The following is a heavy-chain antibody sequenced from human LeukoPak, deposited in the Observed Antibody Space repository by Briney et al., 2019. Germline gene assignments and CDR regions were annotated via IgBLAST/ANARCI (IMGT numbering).Heavy chain of an antibody. CDR3: ASHGSDSSGYPPYYMDV. CDR2: INHSGST. V-gene: IGHV4-34*01. D-gene: IGHD3-22*01. J-gene: IGHJ6*03. Sequence: SETLSPTCAVYGGSFSGYYWSWIRQPPGKGLEWIGEINHSGSTNYNPSLKSRVTISVDTSKNQFSLKLSSVTAADTAVYYWASHGSDSSGYPPYYMDVWGKGTTVTVSS. CDR1: GGSFSGYY.